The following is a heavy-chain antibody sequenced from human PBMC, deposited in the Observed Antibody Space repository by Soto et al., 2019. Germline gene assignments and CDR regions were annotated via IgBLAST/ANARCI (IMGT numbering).Heavy chain of an antibody. V-gene: IGHV1-69*06. J-gene: IGHJ6*02. CDR1: GGTFGNSA. D-gene: IGHD3-10*01. CDR2: IIPSFATG. Sequence: QVQLVQSGAEVKKPGSSVKVSCKASGGTFGNSAISWVRQAPGQGLEWMGGIIPSFATGNSAPEFQGRLTITADKSTTTADRELSSLRSEDTAVYYGARADYGAGSYGFYGRDVWGQGTTVTVSS. CDR3: ARADYGAGSYGFYGRDV.